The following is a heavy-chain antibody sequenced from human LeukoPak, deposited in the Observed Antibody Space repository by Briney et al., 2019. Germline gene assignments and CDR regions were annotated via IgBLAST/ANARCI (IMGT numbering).Heavy chain of an antibody. CDR1: GGSISSYY. D-gene: IGHD3-9*01. CDR2: INYSGST. Sequence: SETLSLTCTVSGGSISSYYWSRIRQPPGKGLEWIGYINYSGSTNYNPSLKSRVTISVDTSKNQFSLKLSSVTAADTAVYYCARDSGYAFDLWGQGTMVTVSS. CDR3: ARDSGYAFDL. J-gene: IGHJ3*01. V-gene: IGHV4-59*01.